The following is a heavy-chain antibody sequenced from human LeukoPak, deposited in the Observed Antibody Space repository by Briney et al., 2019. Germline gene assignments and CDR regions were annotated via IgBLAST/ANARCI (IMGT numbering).Heavy chain of an antibody. CDR1: GFSISSSY. CDR2: IYSGGNT. Sequence: GGSLRLSCAASGFSISSSYMSWVRQAPRKGLEWVSLIYSGGNTYYAGSVKGRFTISRDDSKNTLYLQMNSLRAGDTAVYYCARDWDYWGQGTLVTVSS. CDR3: ARDWDY. V-gene: IGHV3-53*01. J-gene: IGHJ4*02.